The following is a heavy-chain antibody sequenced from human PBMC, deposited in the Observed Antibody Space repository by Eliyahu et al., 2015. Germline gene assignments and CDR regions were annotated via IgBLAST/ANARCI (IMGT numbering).Heavy chain of an antibody. CDR2: INHSGST. J-gene: IGHJ4*02. V-gene: IGHV4-34*01. D-gene: IGHD3-22*01. CDR3: ARGRDTMIVVGNFDY. Sequence: QVQLQQWGAGLLKPSETLSLTXAVYGGSFSGYXWSWIRQPPGKGLEWIGEINHSGSTNYNPSLKSRVTISVDTSKNQFSLKLSSVTAADTAVYYCARGRDTMIVVGNFDYWGQGTLVTVSS. CDR1: GGSFSGYX.